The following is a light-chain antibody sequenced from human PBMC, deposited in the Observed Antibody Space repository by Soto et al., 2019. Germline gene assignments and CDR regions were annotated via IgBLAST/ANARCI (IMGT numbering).Light chain of an antibody. Sequence: QSALTQPASVSGSPGQSITISCTGTNSDVGGYNYVSWYQQHSGKAPKLLIYDVTNRPSGVSNRFSGSKSGNTASLTISGLQAEDEADYYCSSYTNSITLVFGGGTQLTVL. J-gene: IGLJ2*01. CDR1: NSDVGGYNY. CDR2: DVT. CDR3: SSYTNSITLV. V-gene: IGLV2-14*01.